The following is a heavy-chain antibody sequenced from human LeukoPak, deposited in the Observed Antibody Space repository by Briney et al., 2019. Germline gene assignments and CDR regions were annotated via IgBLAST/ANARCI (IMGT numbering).Heavy chain of an antibody. D-gene: IGHD2-21*01. CDR1: GFAFSSYW. CDR3: ARSLWPEDY. J-gene: IGHJ4*02. V-gene: IGHV3-7*01. Sequence: PGGSLRLSCEPSGFAFSSYWASWVRQAPGKGLEGVANINQDGNSQNYVDSVRGRFTISKDNAKNSLYLQMNSLRAEDTAVYYCARSLWPEDYWGQGILVTVSS. CDR2: INQDGNSQ.